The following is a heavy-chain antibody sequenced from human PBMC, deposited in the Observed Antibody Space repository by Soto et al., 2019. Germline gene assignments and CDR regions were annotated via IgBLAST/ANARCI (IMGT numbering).Heavy chain of an antibody. CDR2: IYSGGST. Sequence: GGSLRLSCAASGFTVSSNYMSWVRQAPGKGLEWVSVIYSGGSTYYADSVKGRFTISRDNSKNTLYLQMNSLRAEDTAVYYCEREGSIGFFAMFAFDIWGQGTMVTVSS. CDR1: GFTVSSNY. D-gene: IGHD3-10*01. CDR3: EREGSIGFFAMFAFDI. V-gene: IGHV3-66*01. J-gene: IGHJ3*02.